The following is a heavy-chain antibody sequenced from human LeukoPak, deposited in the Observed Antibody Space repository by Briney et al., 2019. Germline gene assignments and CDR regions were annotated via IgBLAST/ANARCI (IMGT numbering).Heavy chain of an antibody. J-gene: IGHJ6*02. CDR1: GGSISSGGYY. D-gene: IGHD3-10*01. CDR2: IYYSGST. Sequence: SQTLSLTCTVSGGSISSGGYYWSWIRQHPGKGLEWIGYIYYSGSTYYNPSLKSRVTISVDTSKNQSSLKLSSVTAADTAVYYCARDRARSYGMDVWGQGTTVTVSS. CDR3: ARDRARSYGMDV. V-gene: IGHV4-31*03.